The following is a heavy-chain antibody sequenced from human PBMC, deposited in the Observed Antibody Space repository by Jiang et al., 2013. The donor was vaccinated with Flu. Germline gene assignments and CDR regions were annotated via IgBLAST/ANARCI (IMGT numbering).Heavy chain of an antibody. J-gene: IGHJ4*02. Sequence: GVVQPGGSLRLSCAASGFIFSYYGMHWVRQSPGKGLEWVASIWHDGSNKFYADSVRGRFTISRDNSKNTLYLQMNSLRPEDTAVYYCATLRGSSYDTYLADSWGQGTLVTVSS. D-gene: IGHD3-9*01. CDR3: ATLRGSSYDTYLADS. CDR2: IWHDGSNK. V-gene: IGHV3-30*02. CDR1: GFIFSYYG.